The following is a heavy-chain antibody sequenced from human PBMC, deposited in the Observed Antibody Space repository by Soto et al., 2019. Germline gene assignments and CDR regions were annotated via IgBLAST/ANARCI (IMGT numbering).Heavy chain of an antibody. CDR2: IYYSGST. D-gene: IGHD2-15*01. V-gene: IGHV4-59*01. CDR1: GGSISSYY. Sequence: QVQLQESGPGLVKPSETLSLTCTVSGGSISSYYWSWIRQPPGKGLEWIGYIYYSGSTNYNPSLMSRVTISVDTSKNHFSLKLSSVTAADTAVYYCARSYRRYCSAGSCYSYYYYYMDVWGKGTTVTVSS. J-gene: IGHJ6*03. CDR3: ARSYRRYCSAGSCYSYYYYYMDV.